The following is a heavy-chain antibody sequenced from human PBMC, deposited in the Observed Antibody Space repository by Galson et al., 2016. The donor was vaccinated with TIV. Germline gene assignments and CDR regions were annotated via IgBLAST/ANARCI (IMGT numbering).Heavy chain of an antibody. CDR1: GFTFSDYA. J-gene: IGHJ4*02. Sequence: SLRLSCAASGFTFSDYAIHWVRQAPGKGLEWVAVISYDGSNKFYADSGTGRITISRDNSNNTLYLQMKSLRPEDTAVYYCARDKASGIGVVADYWGQGTLVTVSS. V-gene: IGHV3-30-3*01. CDR3: ARDKASGIGVVADY. CDR2: ISYDGSNK. D-gene: IGHD2-15*01.